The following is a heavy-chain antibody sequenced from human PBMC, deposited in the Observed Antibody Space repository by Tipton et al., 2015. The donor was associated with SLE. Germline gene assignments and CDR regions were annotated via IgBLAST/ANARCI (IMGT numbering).Heavy chain of an antibody. J-gene: IGHJ5*02. CDR3: ARMSYSGGWFDP. Sequence: TLSLTCAVYGGSFSGYYWSWFRHPPGKGLEWIGDINNSGSTKYNSSLASRLTVSVDTSTNQFSLQLSSVTAADTAVYYCARMSYSGGWFDPWGQGTLVTVSS. V-gene: IGHV4-34*01. D-gene: IGHD5-12*01. CDR1: GGSFSGYY. CDR2: INNSGST.